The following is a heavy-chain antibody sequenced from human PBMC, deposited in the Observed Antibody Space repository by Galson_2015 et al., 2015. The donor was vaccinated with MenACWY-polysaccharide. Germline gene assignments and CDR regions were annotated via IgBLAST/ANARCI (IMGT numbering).Heavy chain of an antibody. V-gene: IGHV3-7*01. CDR1: GFTFSGFW. J-gene: IGHJ4*02. CDR2: IKQDGSEK. CDR3: ARYRDSSGRRFDY. Sequence: SLRLSCAASGFTFSGFWMSWVHQAPGKGLEWVANIKQDGSEKYYVDSVKGRFTISRDSAKNSLYLQMNSLRAEDTAVYYCARYRDSSGRRFDYWGQGTLVTVSS. D-gene: IGHD6-19*01.